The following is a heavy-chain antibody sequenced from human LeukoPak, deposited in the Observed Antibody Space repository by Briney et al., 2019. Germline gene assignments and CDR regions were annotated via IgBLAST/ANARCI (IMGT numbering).Heavy chain of an antibody. CDR3: ARGSSGWYAGLFSGSGYYFDY. J-gene: IGHJ4*02. CDR1: RFTVSSTY. D-gene: IGHD6-19*01. CDR2: ISSSGSTI. Sequence: PGGSLRLSCAASRFTVSSTYMSWVRQAPGKGLEWVSYISSSGSTIYYADSVKGRFTISRDNAKNSLYLQMNSLRAEDTAVYYCARGSSGWYAGLFSGSGYYFDYWGQGTLVTVSS. V-gene: IGHV3-11*04.